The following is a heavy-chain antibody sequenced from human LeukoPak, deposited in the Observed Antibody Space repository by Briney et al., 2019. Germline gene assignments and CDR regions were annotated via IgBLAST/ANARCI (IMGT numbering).Heavy chain of an antibody. J-gene: IGHJ5*02. Sequence: GRSLRLSCAASGFTFSSYAMHWVRQAPGKGLEWVAVISYDGSNKYYADSVKGRFTISRDNSKNTLYLQMNSLRAEDTAVYYCARDGTGYYGSAMAGWLDPWGQGTLVTVSS. D-gene: IGHD3-10*01. CDR3: ARDGTGYYGSAMAGWLDP. CDR1: GFTFSSYA. CDR2: ISYDGSNK. V-gene: IGHV3-30*04.